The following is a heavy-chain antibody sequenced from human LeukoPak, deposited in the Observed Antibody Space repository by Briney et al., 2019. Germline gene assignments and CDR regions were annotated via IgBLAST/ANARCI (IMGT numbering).Heavy chain of an antibody. CDR1: GGSISSYY. CDR2: IYYSGST. J-gene: IGHJ6*02. CDR3: ASQTYYYYGMDV. Sequence: PSETLSLTCTVSGGSISSYYWSWIRQPPGKGLEWIGYIYYSGSTYYNPSLKSRVTISVDTSKNQFSLKLSSVTAADTAVYYCASQTYYYYGMDVWGQGTTVTVSS. V-gene: IGHV4-59*08.